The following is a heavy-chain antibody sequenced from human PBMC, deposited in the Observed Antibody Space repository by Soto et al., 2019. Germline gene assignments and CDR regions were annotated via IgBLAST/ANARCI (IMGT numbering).Heavy chain of an antibody. Sequence: QVQLVQSGAEVKKPGSSVKVSCKASGGTFSSYAISWVRQAPGQGLEWMGGIIPIFGTANYAQKFQGRVTITEDEPTSTAYMELSSLRSEDTAVYYCARGPTATVTTDYYYYGMDVWGQGTTVTVSS. CDR2: IIPIFGTA. CDR1: GGTFSSYA. V-gene: IGHV1-69*12. J-gene: IGHJ6*02. CDR3: ARGPTATVTTDYYYYGMDV. D-gene: IGHD4-17*01.